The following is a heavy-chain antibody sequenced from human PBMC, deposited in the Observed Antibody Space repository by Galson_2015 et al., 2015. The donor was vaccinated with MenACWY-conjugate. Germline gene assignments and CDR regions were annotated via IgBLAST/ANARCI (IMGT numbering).Heavy chain of an antibody. CDR2: ISARHGYT. CDR1: GYTFISYG. V-gene: IGHV1-18*01. J-gene: IGHJ4*02. Sequence: SVKVSCKASGYTFISYGITFVRHAPGHGLEGMGWISARHGYTNYALNLQSRVTLPADTSTNTAFMELRSLGSDDTAVYYCARTGIRGYFFDYWGQGTLVTVSS. CDR3: ARTGIRGYFFDY. D-gene: IGHD2-21*02.